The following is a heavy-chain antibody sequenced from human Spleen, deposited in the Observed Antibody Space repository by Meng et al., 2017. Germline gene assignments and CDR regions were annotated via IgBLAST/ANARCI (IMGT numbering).Heavy chain of an antibody. CDR1: CTSIINYY. J-gene: IGHJ4*02. CDR3: ARGPTTMAHDFDY. CDR2: VYSSGST. V-gene: IGHV4-4*07. Sequence: HLQESGPGLVKPPEPLSLTCIYSCTSIINYYGTWIRQPAGKGLEWIGRVYSSGSTNYNPSLKSRATVSVDTSQNNLSLKLSSVTAADSAVYYCARGPTTMAHDFDYWGQGTLVTVSS. D-gene: IGHD4-11*01.